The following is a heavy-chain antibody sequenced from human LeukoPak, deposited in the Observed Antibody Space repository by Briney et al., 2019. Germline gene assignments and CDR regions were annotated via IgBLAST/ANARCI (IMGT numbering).Heavy chain of an antibody. CDR1: GGSISSGSYY. CDR2: IYTSGST. D-gene: IGHD3-10*01. J-gene: IGHJ4*02. CDR3: ARLITMVGFDY. V-gene: IGHV4-61*02. Sequence: PSQTLSLTCTVSGGSISSGSYYWSWIRQPAGKGLEWIGRIYTSGSTNYNPSLKSRVTISVDTSKNQFSLKLSSVTAADTAVYYCARLITMVGFDYWGQGTLVTVSS.